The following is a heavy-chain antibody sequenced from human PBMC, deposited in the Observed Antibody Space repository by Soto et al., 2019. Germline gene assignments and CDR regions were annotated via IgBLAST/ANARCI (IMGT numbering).Heavy chain of an antibody. CDR1: GFTFSSYD. V-gene: IGHV3-13*01. D-gene: IGHD3-9*01. CDR2: IGTAGDT. Sequence: TGGSLRLSCATSGFTFSSYDMHWVRQATGKGLEWVSAIGTAGDTYYPGSVKGRFTISRENAKNSLYLQMNSLRAGDMAVYYCARAIRYFDWLSNYYYMDVWGKGTTVTVSS. CDR3: ARAIRYFDWLSNYYYMDV. J-gene: IGHJ6*03.